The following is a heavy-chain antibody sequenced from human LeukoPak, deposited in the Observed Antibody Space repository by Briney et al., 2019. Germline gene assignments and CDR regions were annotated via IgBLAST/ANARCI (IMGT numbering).Heavy chain of an antibody. Sequence: GGSLRLSCAASGFTFDDYAMHWVRHAPGKGLEWVSGISWNSGSIAYADYVKVRFTISRDNAKNSLYLQMNSLRAEDTALYYCAKDLAAAGPGFDYWGQGTLVTVSS. D-gene: IGHD6-13*01. J-gene: IGHJ4*02. CDR1: GFTFDDYA. CDR2: ISWNSGSI. V-gene: IGHV3-9*01. CDR3: AKDLAAAGPGFDY.